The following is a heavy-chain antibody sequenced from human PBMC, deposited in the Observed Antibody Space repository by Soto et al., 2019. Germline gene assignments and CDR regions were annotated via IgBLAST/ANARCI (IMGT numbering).Heavy chain of an antibody. D-gene: IGHD4-17*01. J-gene: IGHJ4*02. CDR1: GFTFSSYA. Sequence: QVQLVESGGGVVQPGRSLRLSCAASGFTFSSYAMHWVRQAPGKGLEWVAVISYDGSNKYYADSVKGRFTISRDNSKNTLYLQMNSLRAEDTAVYYCASPDYGDYPLYYWGQGTLVTVSS. V-gene: IGHV3-30-3*01. CDR3: ASPDYGDYPLYY. CDR2: ISYDGSNK.